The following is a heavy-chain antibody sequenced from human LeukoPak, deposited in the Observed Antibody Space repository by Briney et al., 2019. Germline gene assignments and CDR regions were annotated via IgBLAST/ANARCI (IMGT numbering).Heavy chain of an antibody. Sequence: SETLSLTCTVSGGSISSYYWSWIRQPPGKGLEWIGYIYYSGSTNYNPSLTSRVTISVDTSKNQFSLKLSSVTAADTAVYSCARDLGRAFDIWGQGTMVTVSS. CDR2: IYYSGST. J-gene: IGHJ3*02. V-gene: IGHV4-59*01. CDR1: GGSISSYY. CDR3: ARDLGRAFDI.